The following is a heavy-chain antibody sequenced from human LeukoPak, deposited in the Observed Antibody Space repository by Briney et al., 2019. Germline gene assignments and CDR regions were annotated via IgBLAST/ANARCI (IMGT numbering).Heavy chain of an antibody. CDR2: IYYGDNT. V-gene: IGHV4-39*01. CDR3: ARQIARGYGINFYYMDV. Sequence: PSETLSLTCTLSGDSINSYTYSSINSTTYYWGWIRQAPGKGLEWIGNIYYGDNTYYNPSLKNRLTISVDTSKNQFSLRLSPVTATDTAVYYCARQIARGYGINFYYMDVWGKGTTVTVSS. J-gene: IGHJ6*03. D-gene: IGHD3-10*01. CDR1: GDSINSYTYSSINSTTYY.